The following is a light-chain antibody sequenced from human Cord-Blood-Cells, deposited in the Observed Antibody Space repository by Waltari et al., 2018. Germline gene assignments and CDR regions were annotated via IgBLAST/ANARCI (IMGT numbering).Light chain of an antibody. CDR2: WAS. CDR3: QQYYSTPWT. V-gene: IGKV4-1*01. J-gene: IGKJ1*01. Sequence: DIVMTQSPDSLAVSLGERATIHCKSSQIVLYSSNNKNYLAWYQQKPGQPPKVLIYWASTREAGVPDRFSGGGSGTEFTSTISSLQAEDVAVYYCQQYYSTPWTFGQGTKVEIK. CDR1: QIVLYSSNNKNY.